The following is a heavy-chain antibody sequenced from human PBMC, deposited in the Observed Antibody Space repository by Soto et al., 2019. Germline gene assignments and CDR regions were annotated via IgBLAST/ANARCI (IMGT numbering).Heavy chain of an antibody. Sequence: QLLESGPGLVKPSETLSLTCTVSGGSISSSSYYWGWIRQPPGKGLEWIGSIYYSGSTYYNPSLKSRVTISVDTSKNQFSLKLSSVTAADTAVYYCAGQEYCSSTSCYGGGWFDPWGQGTLVTVSS. CDR3: AGQEYCSSTSCYGGGWFDP. CDR1: GGSISSSSYY. D-gene: IGHD2-2*01. CDR2: IYYSGST. J-gene: IGHJ5*02. V-gene: IGHV4-39*01.